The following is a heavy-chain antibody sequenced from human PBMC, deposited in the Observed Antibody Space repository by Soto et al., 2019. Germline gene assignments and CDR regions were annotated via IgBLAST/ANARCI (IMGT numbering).Heavy chain of an antibody. J-gene: IGHJ4*02. D-gene: IGHD3-22*01. CDR1: GFTFSSYA. V-gene: IGHV3-23*01. CDR3: ANYYSGDSRHY. Sequence: EVQLLESGGGLVQPGGSLRLSCAASGFTFSSYAMSWVRQAPGKGLEWVSAISGSGGSTYYADSVKGRFTISRDNSKNTLYLQINSLRAEDTAVYSCANYYSGDSRHYWGQGTLVTVSS. CDR2: ISGSGGST.